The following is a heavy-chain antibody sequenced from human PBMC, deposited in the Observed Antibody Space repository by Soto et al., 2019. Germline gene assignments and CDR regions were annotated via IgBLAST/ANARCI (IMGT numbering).Heavy chain of an antibody. Sequence: QVQLQESGPGLVKPSGTLSLTCTVSGGSMSSSNWWNWVRQPPGKGLEWIGETHHSGRTNYKPSLKSRVTISVDKSKHHFSLKLRSVTAADTAAYYCARSEATVLDYWRQGTLLTVSS. J-gene: IGHJ4*02. D-gene: IGHD4-17*01. CDR3: ARSEATVLDY. CDR2: THHSGRT. V-gene: IGHV4-4*02. CDR1: GGSMSSSNW.